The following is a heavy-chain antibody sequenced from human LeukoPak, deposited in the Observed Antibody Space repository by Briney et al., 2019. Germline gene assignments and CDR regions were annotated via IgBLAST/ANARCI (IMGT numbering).Heavy chain of an antibody. Sequence: PSETLSLTCTVSGSSISGYYWSWVRQPPGKGLEWIGYIYYSGSTNYNPSLKSRVTISVDTSKNQFSLKLSSVTAADTAVYYCAGSKYNGAFDIWGQGTMVTVSS. CDR3: AGSKYNGAFDI. V-gene: IGHV4-59*01. CDR1: GSSISGYY. J-gene: IGHJ3*02. D-gene: IGHD1-14*01. CDR2: IYYSGST.